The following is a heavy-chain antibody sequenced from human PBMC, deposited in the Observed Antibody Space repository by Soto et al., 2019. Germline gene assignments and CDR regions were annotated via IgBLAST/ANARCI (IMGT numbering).Heavy chain of an antibody. Sequence: QITLKDSGPTLVKPTQTLTLTCTFSGFSLSTSGVGVGWIRQPPGKALEWLTFIYWDDDKRNSPFLKSRLTITKDTSKNQVVLTMTNMDPVDTATYYCAHLVVAGITYYFASWGQGTLVTVSS. CDR3: AHLVVAGITYYFAS. V-gene: IGHV2-5*02. CDR2: IYWDDDK. J-gene: IGHJ4*02. D-gene: IGHD2-15*01. CDR1: GFSLSTSGVG.